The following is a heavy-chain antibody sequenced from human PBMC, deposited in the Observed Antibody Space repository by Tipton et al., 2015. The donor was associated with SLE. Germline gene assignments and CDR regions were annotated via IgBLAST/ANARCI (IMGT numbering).Heavy chain of an antibody. Sequence: TLSLTCIVSGGSIINGGYYWSWIRQHPGKGLEWIGYIDYCGNTYYKSSLKSRVTVSLDTSRNQFSLQLRSVAAADTAVYYCAIGTRWFDPWGQGTLVTVSS. CDR1: GGSIINGGYY. CDR2: IDYCGNT. D-gene: IGHD1-1*01. V-gene: IGHV4-31*03. J-gene: IGHJ5*02. CDR3: AIGTRWFDP.